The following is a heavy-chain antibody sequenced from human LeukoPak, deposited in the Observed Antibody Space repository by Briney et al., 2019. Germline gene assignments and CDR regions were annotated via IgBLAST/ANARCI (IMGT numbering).Heavy chain of an antibody. CDR1: GGSISSYY. CDR2: IYYSGST. CDR3: ARVDCSSTSCYAGRNYFDY. V-gene: IGHV4-59*12. D-gene: IGHD2-2*01. J-gene: IGHJ4*02. Sequence: SETLSLTCTVSGGSISSYYWSWTRQPPGKGLEWIGYIYYSGSTNYNPSLKSRVTISVDTSKNQFSLKLSSVTAADTAVYYCARVDCSSTSCYAGRNYFDYWGQGTLVTVSS.